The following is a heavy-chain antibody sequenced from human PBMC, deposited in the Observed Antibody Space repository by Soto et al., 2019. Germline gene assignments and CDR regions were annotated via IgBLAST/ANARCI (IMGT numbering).Heavy chain of an antibody. V-gene: IGHV3-48*01. CDR3: AGISTPHYMVRGATYYYYGMDV. J-gene: IGHJ6*02. D-gene: IGHD3-10*01. CDR1: GFTFSSYS. Sequence: PGGSLRLSCAASGFTFSSYSMNWVRQAPGKGLEWLSYISSSSSTIYYADSVNGRFTISRDNAKNSLYLQMNSLRAEDTAVYYCAGISTPHYMVRGATYYYYGMDVWGQGTTVTVSS. CDR2: ISSSSSTI.